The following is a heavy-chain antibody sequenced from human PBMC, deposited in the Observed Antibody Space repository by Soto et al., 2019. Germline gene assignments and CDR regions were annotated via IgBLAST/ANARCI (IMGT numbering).Heavy chain of an antibody. Sequence: EVQLVESGGGLVQPGGSLRLSCAASGFTVSSNYMSWVRQAPGKGLEWVSVIYSGGSTYYADSVKGRFTISRHNSKNTLYLQMNSLRAGDTAVYYCARGVYYDFWSGYQAVYYYYYYMDVWGKGTTVTVSS. CDR2: IYSGGST. CDR3: ARGVYYDFWSGYQAVYYYYYYMDV. CDR1: GFTVSSNY. J-gene: IGHJ6*03. V-gene: IGHV3-53*04. D-gene: IGHD3-3*01.